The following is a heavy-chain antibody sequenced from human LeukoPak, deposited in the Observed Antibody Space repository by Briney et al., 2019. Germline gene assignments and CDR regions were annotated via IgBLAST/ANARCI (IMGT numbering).Heavy chain of an antibody. Sequence: SSETLSLTCAVYGGSFSGYYWSWIRQPPGKGLEWIGEINHSGSTNYNPSLKSRVTISVDTSKNQFSLKLSPVTAADTAVYYCARDTAMYRAFDIWGQGTMVTVSS. CDR2: INHSGST. D-gene: IGHD2-2*02. V-gene: IGHV4-34*01. CDR3: ARDTAMYRAFDI. J-gene: IGHJ3*02. CDR1: GGSFSGYY.